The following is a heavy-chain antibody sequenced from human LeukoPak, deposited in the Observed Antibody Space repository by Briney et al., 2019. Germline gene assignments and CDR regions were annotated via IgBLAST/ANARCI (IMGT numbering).Heavy chain of an antibody. J-gene: IGHJ4*02. Sequence: SGGSLRLSCAASGFSFSYYAIHWVRQAPGKGLEWVAIISNDGSNKYYADSVKGRFTISRDNSKNTLYLQMNSLRAEDTAVYYCARGNYDSSGVLDYWGQGTLVTVSS. CDR1: GFSFSYYA. CDR2: ISNDGSNK. CDR3: ARGNYDSSGVLDY. V-gene: IGHV3-30*01. D-gene: IGHD3-22*01.